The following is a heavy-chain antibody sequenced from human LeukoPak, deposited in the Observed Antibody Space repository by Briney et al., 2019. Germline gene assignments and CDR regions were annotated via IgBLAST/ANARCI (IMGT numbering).Heavy chain of an antibody. V-gene: IGHV4-39*01. CDR2: IYYSGYT. Sequence: PSETLSLTCTVSGGSISSSSYYWGWIRQPPGKGLEWIGTIYYSGYTYYNPSLKSRVTISVDTSKNQFSLKLSSVTAADTAVYYCARHLGYSYGYLYYDYWGQGTLVTVSS. CDR3: ARHLGYSYGYLYYDY. CDR1: GGSISSSSYY. D-gene: IGHD5-18*01. J-gene: IGHJ4*02.